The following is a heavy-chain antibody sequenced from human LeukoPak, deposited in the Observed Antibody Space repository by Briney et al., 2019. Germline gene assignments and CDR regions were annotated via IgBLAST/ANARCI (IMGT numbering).Heavy chain of an antibody. CDR3: ARRNGYYDSSGYRY. J-gene: IGHJ4*02. CDR2: IYHSGST. V-gene: IGHV4-34*01. D-gene: IGHD3-22*01. CDR1: GGSFSGYH. Sequence: SETLSLTCAVYGGSFSGYHWSWIRQPPGKGLEWIGEIYHSGSTNYNPSLKSRVTISVDKSKNQFSLKLSSVTAADTAVYYCARRNGYYDSSGYRYWGQGTLVTVSS.